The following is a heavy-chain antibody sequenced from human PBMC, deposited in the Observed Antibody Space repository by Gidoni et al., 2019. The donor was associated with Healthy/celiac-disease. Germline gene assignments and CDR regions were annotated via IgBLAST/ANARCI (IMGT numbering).Heavy chain of an antibody. Sequence: EVQLLESGGGLVQPGGSLRLSCAASGFPFSSYALRWVRQAQGKGLEWVSAISGSGGSTYYADSVKGRFTISRDNSKNTLYLQMNSLRAEDTAVYYCAKISPQNVANCSGGSCYSWLDAFDIWGQGTMVTVSS. CDR2: ISGSGGST. V-gene: IGHV3-23*01. D-gene: IGHD2-15*01. CDR3: AKISPQNVANCSGGSCYSWLDAFDI. J-gene: IGHJ3*02. CDR1: GFPFSSYA.